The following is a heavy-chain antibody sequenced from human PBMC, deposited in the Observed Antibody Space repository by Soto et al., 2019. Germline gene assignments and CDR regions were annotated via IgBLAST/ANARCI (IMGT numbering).Heavy chain of an antibody. CDR3: TTVLPHCTNGVCSFDY. J-gene: IGHJ4*02. CDR1: GFTFSNAW. CDR2: IKSKTDGGTT. V-gene: IGHV3-15*01. D-gene: IGHD2-8*01. Sequence: GGSLRLSCAASGFTFSNAWMSWVRQAPGKGLEWVGRIKSKTDGGTTDYAAPVKGRFTISRDDSKNTLYLQMNSLKTEDIAVYYCTTVLPHCTNGVCSFDYWGQGTLVTVSS.